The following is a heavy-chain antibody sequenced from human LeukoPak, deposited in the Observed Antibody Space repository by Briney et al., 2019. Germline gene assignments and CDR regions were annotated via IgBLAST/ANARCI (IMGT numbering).Heavy chain of an antibody. CDR1: GGSLSNYY. CDR2: IYSSGSA. Sequence: SETLSLTCSVSGGSLSNYYWTWIRRPPGKGLEWIGYIYSSGSANYNPSLKSRVNISIDTSENQFSPKLSSVTAADTAVYYCARRSWGSDFDYWGQGALVTVSS. J-gene: IGHJ4*02. V-gene: IGHV4-59*01. D-gene: IGHD3-16*01. CDR3: ARRSWGSDFDY.